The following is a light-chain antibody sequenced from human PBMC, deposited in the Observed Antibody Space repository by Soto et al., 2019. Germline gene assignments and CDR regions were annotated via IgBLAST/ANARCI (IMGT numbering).Light chain of an antibody. V-gene: IGLV2-14*03. Sequence: QSVLTQPASVSDSPGQSITISCTGTSSDVGGSNFVSWYQQHPGKPPKLIIYDVANRPSGVSNRFSGSKSGSTASLISSRSQTEDEADYSCVSYTPSTTYVFGTGTKLTVL. CDR3: VSYTPSTTYV. J-gene: IGLJ1*01. CDR2: DVA. CDR1: SSDVGGSNF.